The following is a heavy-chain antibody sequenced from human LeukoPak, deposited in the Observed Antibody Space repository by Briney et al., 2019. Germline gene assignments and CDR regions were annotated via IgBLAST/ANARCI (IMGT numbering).Heavy chain of an antibody. CDR1: GGSISSYY. CDR2: IYTSGST. J-gene: IGHJ4*02. CDR3: GRNLIGAYSGSTVGDY. Sequence: SETLSLTCTVSGGSISSYYWSWIRQPAGKGLEWIGRIYTSGSTNYNPSLKSRVTMSVDTSKNQFSLKLSSVTAADTAVYSCGRNLIGAYSGSTVGDYWGQGTLVTVSS. D-gene: IGHD1-26*01. V-gene: IGHV4-4*07.